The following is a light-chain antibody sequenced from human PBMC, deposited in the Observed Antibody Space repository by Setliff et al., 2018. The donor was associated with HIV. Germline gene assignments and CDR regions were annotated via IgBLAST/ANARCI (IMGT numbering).Light chain of an antibody. J-gene: IGLJ1*01. CDR1: SSDVGSYNL. CDR2: EVT. Sequence: QSVLTQFASVSGSPGQSITISCTGTSSDVGSYNLVSWYQKHPGKAPKLMIYEVTKRPSGISHRFSGSKSGNTASLTIFGLQAEDEAEYYCCSYAGSSTFVFGSGTKVTVL. V-gene: IGLV2-23*02. CDR3: CSYAGSSTFV.